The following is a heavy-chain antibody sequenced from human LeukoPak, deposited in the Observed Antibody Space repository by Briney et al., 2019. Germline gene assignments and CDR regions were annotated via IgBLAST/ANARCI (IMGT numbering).Heavy chain of an antibody. CDR3: ARAGHSVAGIPGFHDY. Sequence: PGGSLRLSCAASGFTFSSYAMPWVRQAPGKGLEWVAVISYDGSNKYYADSVKGRFTISRDNSKNTLYLQMNSLRAEDTAVYYCARAGHSVAGIPGFHDYWGQGTLVTVSS. CDR2: ISYDGSNK. J-gene: IGHJ4*02. D-gene: IGHD6-19*01. CDR1: GFTFSSYA. V-gene: IGHV3-30-3*01.